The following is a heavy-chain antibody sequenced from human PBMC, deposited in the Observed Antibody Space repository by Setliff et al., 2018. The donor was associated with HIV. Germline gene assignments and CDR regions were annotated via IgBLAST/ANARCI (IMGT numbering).Heavy chain of an antibody. J-gene: IGHJ6*03. CDR1: GGSISSSIYY. CDR3: ARSLAYCSGGGCSSGNYYYMDV. CDR2: IYYSGSTYYYGGST. Sequence: SETLSLTCTVSGGSISSSIYYWGWIRQPPGKGLEWIGFIYYSGSTYYYGGSTYYNPSLKSRVTISVDTSKNQFSLKLSSVTAADTAVYYCARSLAYCSGGGCSSGNYYYMDVWGKGTTVTVSS. D-gene: IGHD2-15*01. V-gene: IGHV4-39*01.